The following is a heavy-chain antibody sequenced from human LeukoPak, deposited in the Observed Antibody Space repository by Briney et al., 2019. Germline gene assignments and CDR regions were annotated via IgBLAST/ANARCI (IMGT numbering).Heavy chain of an antibody. Sequence: GGSLRLSCAASGFTFSSYEMNWVRQAPGKGLEWVSYISSSGSTIYYADSVKGRFTISRDNAKNSLYLQMNSLRAGDTAVYYCTRGVGRRGGTFDYWGQGTLVTVSS. J-gene: IGHJ4*02. CDR3: TRGVGRRGGTFDY. D-gene: IGHD3-10*01. V-gene: IGHV3-48*03. CDR1: GFTFSSYE. CDR2: ISSSGSTI.